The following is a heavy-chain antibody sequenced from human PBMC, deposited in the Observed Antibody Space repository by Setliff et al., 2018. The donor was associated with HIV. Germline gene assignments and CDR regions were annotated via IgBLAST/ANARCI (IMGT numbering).Heavy chain of an antibody. J-gene: IGHJ4*02. D-gene: IGHD5-12*01. CDR1: GYTFINYD. V-gene: IGHV1-18*01. Sequence: GASVKVSCKASGYTFINYDIYWVRQTTGQGLEWMGWMNPDSGNTNYAQKVQGRVTMTTDTSTSTAYMELRSLRSDDTAVYYCARSEGQWLRPEGALCDYWGQGTLVTVSS. CDR2: MNPDSGNT. CDR3: ARSEGQWLRPEGALCDY.